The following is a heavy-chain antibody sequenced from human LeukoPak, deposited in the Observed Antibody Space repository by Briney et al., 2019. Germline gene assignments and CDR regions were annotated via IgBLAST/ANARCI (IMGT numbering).Heavy chain of an antibody. CDR3: ARAGLVVIPDI. V-gene: IGHV1-2*02. J-gene: IGHJ4*02. CDR2: INPNSGDT. Sequence: ASVRVSCKASGYTFTDYYMHWVRQAPGQGLEWMGWINPNSGDTNYARKFQGRVAMTRDTSISTDYMELSRLRSDDTAVYYCARAGLVVIPDIWGQGTLVTVSS. D-gene: IGHD3-22*01. CDR1: GYTFTDYY.